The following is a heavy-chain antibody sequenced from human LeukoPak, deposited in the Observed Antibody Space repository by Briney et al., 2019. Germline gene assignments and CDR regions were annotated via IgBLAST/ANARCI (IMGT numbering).Heavy chain of an antibody. V-gene: IGHV4-61*01. J-gene: IGHJ3*01. CDR2: IYCSGST. CDR3: ARGRLVGALSPAPL. Sequence: PSETLSLTCTVSGGSVSSGSYYWSWIRQPPGKGLEWIGYIYCSGSTNYNPSLKSRVTISIDTSKNQFSLKLSSVTAADTAVYFCARGRLVGALSPAPLWGQGTMVTVSS. D-gene: IGHD1-26*01. CDR1: GGSVSSGSYY.